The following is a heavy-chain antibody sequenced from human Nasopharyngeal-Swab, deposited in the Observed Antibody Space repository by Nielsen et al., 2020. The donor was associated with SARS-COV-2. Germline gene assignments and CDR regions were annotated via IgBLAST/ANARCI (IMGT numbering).Heavy chain of an antibody. V-gene: IGHV3-69-1*01. CDR1: GFIFSDYS. D-gene: IGHD5-12*01. J-gene: IGHJ6*02. CDR3: ARGRGGGYDPWGYYYYDMDV. Sequence: GESLKISCAASGFIFSDYSMNWVRQAPGKGLEWISYIRSSNDIYYADSVKGRFTISRDHAKNSLYPQMSSLRVEDTAVYYCARGRGGGYDPWGYYYYDMDVWGHGTTVTVSS. CDR2: IRSSNDI.